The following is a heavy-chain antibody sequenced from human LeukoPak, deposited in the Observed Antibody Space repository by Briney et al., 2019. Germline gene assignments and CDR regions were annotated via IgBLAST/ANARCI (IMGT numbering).Heavy chain of an antibody. CDR2: ISSSTRTI. D-gene: IGHD1-1*01. CDR3: ANLRKSLWIPEFDY. Sequence: PGGSLRLSCAASGFTFSSYEMNWVRQAPGKGLEWVSYISSSTRTIYYADSVKGRFTISRDNSKNTLYLQMNSLRAEDTAVYYCANLRKSLWIPEFDYWGQGTLVTVSS. J-gene: IGHJ4*02. V-gene: IGHV3-48*03. CDR1: GFTFSSYE.